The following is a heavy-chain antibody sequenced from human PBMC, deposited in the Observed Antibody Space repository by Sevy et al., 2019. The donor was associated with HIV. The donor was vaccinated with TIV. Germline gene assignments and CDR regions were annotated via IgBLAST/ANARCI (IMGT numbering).Heavy chain of an antibody. D-gene: IGHD1-26*01. CDR1: GGSISNYF. J-gene: IGHJ4*02. Sequence: SETLSLTCTVSGGSISNYFWSWIRQPPGKGLEWIGYIYYSGSTNYNPSLKSRVTISVDTSKNQFSLKLSSVTAADTAVYYCARAPSEELPIWGQGTLVTVSS. CDR3: ARAPSEELPI. V-gene: IGHV4-59*12. CDR2: IYYSGST.